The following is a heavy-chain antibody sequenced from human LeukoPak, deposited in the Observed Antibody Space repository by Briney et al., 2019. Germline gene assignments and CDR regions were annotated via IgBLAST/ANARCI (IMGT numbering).Heavy chain of an antibody. Sequence: ASVKVSCKASGYTFTSYDINWVRQATGQGLEWMGWMNPNSGNTGYAQKFQGRVTITRNTSISTAYMELSSLRSEDTAVYYCARDGGYCSGGSCYPAADWFDPWGQGTLVTVSS. J-gene: IGHJ5*02. CDR3: ARDGGYCSGGSCYPAADWFDP. CDR1: GYTFTSYD. V-gene: IGHV1-8*03. D-gene: IGHD2-15*01. CDR2: MNPNSGNT.